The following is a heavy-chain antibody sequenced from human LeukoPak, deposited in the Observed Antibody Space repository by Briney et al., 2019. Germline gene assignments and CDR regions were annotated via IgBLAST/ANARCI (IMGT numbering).Heavy chain of an antibody. CDR3: ARDQGCTSTNCYSLFFHY. J-gene: IGHJ4*02. D-gene: IGHD2-2*01. CDR2: IWYDGSNK. Sequence: GGSLRLSCAASGFTFSTYGMHWVRQAPGKGLEWVALIWYDGSNKYYADSVKGRFTISRDNYKNTLYLQMNSLRAEDTAVYYCARDQGCTSTNCYSLFFHYWGQGTLVTVSS. V-gene: IGHV3-30*02. CDR1: GFTFSTYG.